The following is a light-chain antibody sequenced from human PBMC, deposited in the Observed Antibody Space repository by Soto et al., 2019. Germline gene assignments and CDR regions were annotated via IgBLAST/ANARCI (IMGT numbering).Light chain of an antibody. CDR3: QKYNRAPRT. Sequence: DIQMTQSPPSLSASVGDRDTITCRASQGIGNYLAWYQQKPGKVPKLLIYGASTLQSGVPSRFSGSGSGTDFTLTISSLRPEDFATYYCQKYNRAPRTFGPGTKVDIK. CDR1: QGIGNY. J-gene: IGKJ1*01. CDR2: GAS. V-gene: IGKV1-27*01.